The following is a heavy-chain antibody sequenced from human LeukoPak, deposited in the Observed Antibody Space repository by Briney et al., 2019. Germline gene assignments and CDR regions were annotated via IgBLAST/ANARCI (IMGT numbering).Heavy chain of an antibody. CDR3: ARDRVVLLWFGELRGGDWFDP. CDR2: INAGNGNT. D-gene: IGHD3-10*01. V-gene: IGHV1-3*01. CDR1: GYTFTSYA. J-gene: IGHJ5*02. Sequence: ASVKVSCKASGYTFTSYAMHWVRQAPGQRLELMGWINAGNGNTKYSQKFQGRVTITRDTSASTAYMELSSLRSEDTAVYYCARDRVVLLWFGELRGGDWFDPWGQGTLVTVSS.